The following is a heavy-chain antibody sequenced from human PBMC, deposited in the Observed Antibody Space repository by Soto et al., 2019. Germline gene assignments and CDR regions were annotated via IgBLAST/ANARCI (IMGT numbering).Heavy chain of an antibody. CDR1: GFTFSAYV. V-gene: IGHV3-33*01. CDR3: ARGGRDRGVTDY. D-gene: IGHD3-10*01. CDR2: IWYDGSNK. Sequence: ESGGGVVPPGRSLRLSCAASGFTFSAYVMHWVRQAPGKGLEWVAVIWYDGSNKYYADSVKGRFTISRDNSKNTLYLQMNSLRAEDRAVYYCARGGRDRGVTDYWGQGTLVTVSS. J-gene: IGHJ4*02.